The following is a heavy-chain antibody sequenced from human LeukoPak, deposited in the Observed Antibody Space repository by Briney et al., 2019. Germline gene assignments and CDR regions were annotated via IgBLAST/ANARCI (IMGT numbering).Heavy chain of an antibody. CDR3: AKDHTYYYDSSGIDY. Sequence: PGGSLRLSCVASGFIFSDYSMNWVRQAPGKGLEWVSYISSSSSTIYYADSVKGRFTISRDNAKNSLYLQMNSLRAEDTALYYCAKDHTYYYDSSGIDYWGQGTLVTVSS. J-gene: IGHJ4*02. D-gene: IGHD3-22*01. CDR2: ISSSSSTI. CDR1: GFIFSDYS. V-gene: IGHV3-48*04.